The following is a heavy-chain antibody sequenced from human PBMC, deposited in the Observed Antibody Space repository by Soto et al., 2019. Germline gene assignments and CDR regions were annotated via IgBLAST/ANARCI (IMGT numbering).Heavy chain of an antibody. CDR1: GYTFTSYA. CDR3: ARSIVVVTALDY. Sequence: QVQLVQAGAEEKKPGASVKVSCKASGYTFTSYAMHWVRQAPGQRLEWMGWINAGNGNTKYSKKFQGRVTITRDTSASTAYMELRSLRSEETAVYYCARSIVVVTALDYWGQGTLVTVSS. J-gene: IGHJ4*02. V-gene: IGHV1-3*05. D-gene: IGHD2-21*02. CDR2: INAGNGNT.